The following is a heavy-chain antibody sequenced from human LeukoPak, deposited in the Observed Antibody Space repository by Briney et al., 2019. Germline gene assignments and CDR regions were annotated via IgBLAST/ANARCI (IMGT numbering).Heavy chain of an antibody. D-gene: IGHD2-2*01. CDR2: INSDGSWT. J-gene: IGHJ4*02. CDR3: VSFYETY. Sequence: GGSLRLSCAASGNYWTHWVRQAPGKGLVWVSHINSDGSWTSYADSVKGRFTISKDNAKNTVYLQMNNLRAEDTAVYYCVSFYETYWGRGTLVTVSS. CDR1: GNYW. V-gene: IGHV3-74*01.